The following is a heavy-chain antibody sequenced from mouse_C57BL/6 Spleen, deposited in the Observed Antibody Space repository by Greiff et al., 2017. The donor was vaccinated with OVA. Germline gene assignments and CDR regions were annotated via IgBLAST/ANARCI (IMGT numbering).Heavy chain of an antibody. D-gene: IGHD2-4*01. CDR3: ARQYDYDGNYRAMDY. Sequence: EVHLVESGGDLVKPGGSLKLSCAASGFTFSSYGMSWVRQTPDKRLAWVATISSGGSYTYYPASVKGRFTISRDNAKNTLYLQMSSLKSEDTAMYYCARQYDYDGNYRAMDYWGQGTSVTVSS. CDR1: GFTFSSYG. J-gene: IGHJ4*01. CDR2: ISSGGSYT. V-gene: IGHV5-6*01.